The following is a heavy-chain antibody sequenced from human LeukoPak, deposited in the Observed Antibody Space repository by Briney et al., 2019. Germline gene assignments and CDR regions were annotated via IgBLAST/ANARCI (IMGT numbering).Heavy chain of an antibody. D-gene: IGHD6-13*01. CDR3: AKDLFSEYSSSWSPLTPYAFDI. V-gene: IGHV3-74*01. CDR1: GFTFSSYW. CDR2: INSDGSST. Sequence: GGSLRLSCAASGFTFSSYWMHWVRQAPGKGLVWVSRINSDGSSTSYADSVKGRFTISRDNAKNTLYLQMNSLRAEDMALYYCAKDLFSEYSSSWSPLTPYAFDIWGQGTMVTVSP. J-gene: IGHJ3*02.